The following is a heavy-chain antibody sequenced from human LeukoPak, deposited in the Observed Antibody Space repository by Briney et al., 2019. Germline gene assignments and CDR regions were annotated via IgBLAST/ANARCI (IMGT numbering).Heavy chain of an antibody. Sequence: PGGSLRLSCAASGFTFSSYAMSWVRQAPGKGLEWVSAISGSGGSTYYADSVKGRFTISRDNSKNTLYLQVNSLRAEDTAVYYCAKDISGSYLNYFDYWGQGTLVTVSS. V-gene: IGHV3-23*01. CDR2: ISGSGGST. J-gene: IGHJ4*02. D-gene: IGHD3-10*01. CDR3: AKDISGSYLNYFDY. CDR1: GFTFSSYA.